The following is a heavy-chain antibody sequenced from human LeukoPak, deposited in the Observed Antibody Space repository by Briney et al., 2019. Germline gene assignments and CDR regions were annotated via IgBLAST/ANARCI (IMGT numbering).Heavy chain of an antibody. CDR2: ISAYNGNT. Sequence: NVSCQASGYTFTSYGISWVRQAPGQGLEWMGWISAYNGNTNYAQKLQGRVTMTTDTSTSTAYMALRSLRSDDTAVYYCAQIRYYYDSSGSGNPDAFDIWGQGTMVTVSS. CDR1: GYTFTSYG. J-gene: IGHJ3*02. D-gene: IGHD3-22*01. CDR3: AQIRYYYDSSGSGNPDAFDI. V-gene: IGHV1-18*01.